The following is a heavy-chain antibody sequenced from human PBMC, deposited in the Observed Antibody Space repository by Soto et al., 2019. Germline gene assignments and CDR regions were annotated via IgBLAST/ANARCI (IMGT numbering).Heavy chain of an antibody. CDR2: ISGSGGGT. Sequence: PGGSLRLSCAASGFTFSSSAMSWVRQTPGKGLEWVSGISGSGGGTYYADSVKGRFTISRDDSKNTLYLQMNSLRVEDTAIYYCAKGEWLYYFDYWGQGTLVTVSS. D-gene: IGHD5-12*01. J-gene: IGHJ4*02. V-gene: IGHV3-23*01. CDR1: GFTFSSSA. CDR3: AKGEWLYYFDY.